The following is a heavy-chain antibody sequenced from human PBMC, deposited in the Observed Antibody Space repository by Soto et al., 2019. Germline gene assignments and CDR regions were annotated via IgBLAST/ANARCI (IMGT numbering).Heavy chain of an antibody. Sequence: QVQLQESGPGLVKPSETLSLTCTVSGGSISGGVHSWSWIRQPPGKGLEWIGHIFDSGSTYYNPSLKSRLTISVDTSKNQFSRRLSSVTAADTAVYYCASEIMPLTNDWYFDLWGRGTLVTVSS. D-gene: IGHD2-8*01. J-gene: IGHJ2*01. CDR2: IFDSGST. V-gene: IGHV4-30-4*01. CDR1: GGSISGGVHS. CDR3: ASEIMPLTNDWYFDL.